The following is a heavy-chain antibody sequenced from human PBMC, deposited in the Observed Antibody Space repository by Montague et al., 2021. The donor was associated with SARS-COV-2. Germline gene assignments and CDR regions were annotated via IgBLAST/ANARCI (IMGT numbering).Heavy chain of an antibody. V-gene: IGHV4-59*01. J-gene: IGHJ6*02. D-gene: IGHD2/OR15-2a*01. CDR3: ARDNPSSRRLPMTKGDYYYGMDV. CDR2: ISSSGST. Sequence: SETLSLTSTLSGGSISNYYWSWIRQPPGKGLEWIGYISSSGSTNYNPSLKSRVTISVDTSKIQFSLRLSSVTSADTAVYYCARDNPSSRRLPMTKGDYYYGMDVWGQGTTVTVSS. CDR1: GGSISNYY.